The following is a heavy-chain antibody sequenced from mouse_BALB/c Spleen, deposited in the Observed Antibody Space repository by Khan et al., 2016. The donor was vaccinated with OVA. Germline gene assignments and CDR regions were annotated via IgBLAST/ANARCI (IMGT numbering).Heavy chain of an antibody. CDR1: GYTFTNYG. V-gene: IGHV9-1*02. CDR2: INTYTGEP. CDR3: ARISSYGYSDD. Sequence: QVRLQQSGPELKKPGETVRISCKASGYTFTNYGMNWVKQAPGKGLKWMGWINTYTGEPTYADDFKGRFAFSLETSASTAYLQINNLKNEDMTTFFCARISSYGYSDDWGAGTTVTVSS. D-gene: IGHD6-2*01. J-gene: IGHJ1*01.